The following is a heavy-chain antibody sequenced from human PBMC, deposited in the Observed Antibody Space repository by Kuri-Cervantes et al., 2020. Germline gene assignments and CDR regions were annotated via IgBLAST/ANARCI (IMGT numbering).Heavy chain of an antibody. CDR3: ARGRYYYDSSRDGSPPH. CDR1: GFTFSSYS. Sequence: GESLKISCAASGFTFSSYSMNWVRQAPGKGLEWVSSISSSSSTIYYADSVKGRFTISRDNAKNSLYLQMNSLRAEDTAVYYCARGRYYYDSSRDGSPPHWGQGTLVTVSS. CDR2: ISSSSSTI. V-gene: IGHV3-48*01. J-gene: IGHJ4*02. D-gene: IGHD3-22*01.